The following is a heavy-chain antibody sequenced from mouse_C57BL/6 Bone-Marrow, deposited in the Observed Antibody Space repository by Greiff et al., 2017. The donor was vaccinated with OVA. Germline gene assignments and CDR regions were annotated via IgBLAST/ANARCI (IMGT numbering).Heavy chain of an antibody. D-gene: IGHD1-1*01. CDR1: GYAFSSSW. J-gene: IGHJ2*01. CDR2: IYPGDGDT. Sequence: QVQLQQSGPELVKPGASVKISCKASGYAFSSSWMNWVKQRPGKGLEWIGRIYPGDGDTNYNGKFKGKATLTADKSSSTAYMQLSSLTSEDSAVYFCARRIYYYSYYFDYWGQGTTLTVSS. CDR3: ARRIYYYSYYFDY. V-gene: IGHV1-82*01.